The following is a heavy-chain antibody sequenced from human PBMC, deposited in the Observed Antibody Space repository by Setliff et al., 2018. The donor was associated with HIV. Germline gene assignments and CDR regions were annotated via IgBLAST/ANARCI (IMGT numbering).Heavy chain of an antibody. Sequence: ASVKVSCKASGYTFTGYYMHWVRQAPGQGLEWMGWINPNSGGTNYAQKFQGRVTMTRDTSISTAYMELSSLRSDGTAVYYCARAHLLETVMIVLGGFDPWGQGTLVTVSS. D-gene: IGHD3-22*01. CDR2: INPNSGGT. CDR3: ARAHLLETVMIVLGGFDP. V-gene: IGHV1-2*02. J-gene: IGHJ5*02. CDR1: GYTFTGYY.